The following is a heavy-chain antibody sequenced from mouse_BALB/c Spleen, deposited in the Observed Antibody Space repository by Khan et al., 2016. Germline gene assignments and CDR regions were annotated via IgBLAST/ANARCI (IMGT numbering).Heavy chain of an antibody. D-gene: IGHD4-1*01. CDR2: INTYTGEP. CDR3: ARKYWDEYWCFDV. V-gene: IGHV9-3-1*01. Sequence: QIQLVQSGPELKKPGETVKISCKASGYTFTNYGMKWVKQAPGKGLKWMGWINTYTGEPTYADDFKGRFAFSLETSASTAYLQINNLKNEDTATYFCARKYWDEYWCFDVWGAGTTVTVSS. J-gene: IGHJ1*01. CDR1: GYTFTNYG.